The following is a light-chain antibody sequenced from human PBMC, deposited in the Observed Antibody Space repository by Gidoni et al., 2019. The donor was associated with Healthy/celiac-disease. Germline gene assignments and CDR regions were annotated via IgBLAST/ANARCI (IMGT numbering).Light chain of an antibody. V-gene: IGLV1-44*01. CDR1: SSNIGSNT. Sequence: QSVLPQPPSASGTPGQRVTISCSGSSSNIGSNTVNWYQQLPGTAPNLLIYSNNQRPSGVPDRFSGSKSGTSASLAISGLQSEDEADYYCAAWDDSLNGHVVFGGGTKLTVL. CDR2: SNN. CDR3: AAWDDSLNGHVV. J-gene: IGLJ2*01.